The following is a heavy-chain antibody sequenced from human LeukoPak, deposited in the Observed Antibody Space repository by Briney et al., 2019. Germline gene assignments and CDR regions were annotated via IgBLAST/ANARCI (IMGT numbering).Heavy chain of an antibody. CDR3: AARKVRGVWFYLDY. CDR2: IIPIFGTA. J-gene: IGHJ4*02. D-gene: IGHD3-10*01. Sequence: ASVTVSCKASGGTFSSYAISWVRQAPGQGLEWMGGIIPIFGTANYAQKFQGRVTITADESTSTAYMELSSLRSEDTAVYFCAARKVRGVWFYLDYWGQGTLVTVST. CDR1: GGTFSSYA. V-gene: IGHV1-69*13.